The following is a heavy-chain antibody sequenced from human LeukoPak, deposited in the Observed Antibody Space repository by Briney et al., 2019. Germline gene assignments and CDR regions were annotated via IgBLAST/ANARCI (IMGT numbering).Heavy chain of an antibody. CDR2: VSYDGNKK. CDR1: GFTFSTYG. D-gene: IGHD6-19*01. J-gene: IGHJ4*02. Sequence: GGSLRLSCAASGFTFSTYGMHWVRQAPGKGLEWVAVVSYDGNKKYYADSVEGRFTISRDNSKNTLYLQLSSLRAEDTAVYYCAKDYIAVSGYNPPYDYWGQGTLVTVSS. CDR3: AKDYIAVSGYNPPYDY. V-gene: IGHV3-30*18.